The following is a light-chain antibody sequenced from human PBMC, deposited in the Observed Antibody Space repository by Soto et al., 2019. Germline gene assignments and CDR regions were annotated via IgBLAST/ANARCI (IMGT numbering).Light chain of an antibody. CDR3: QQSYNIPYT. V-gene: IGKV1-39*01. CDR2: AAA. Sequence: DIQMTQSPSSLSASVGDRVTITCRASQSISSYVNWYQQKPGKAPKLLIFAAAGLQSWVPSRFSGSGSGTDFTLAINSVQPEDFAAYYYQQSYNIPYTFGQGTKLEIK. J-gene: IGKJ2*01. CDR1: QSISSY.